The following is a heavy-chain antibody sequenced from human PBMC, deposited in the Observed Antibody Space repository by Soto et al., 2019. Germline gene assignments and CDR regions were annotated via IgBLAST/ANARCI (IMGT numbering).Heavy chain of an antibody. J-gene: IGHJ3*01. V-gene: IGHV3-21*06. Sequence: GGSLRLSCEGSGFNFRNFNMIWVRQAPGKGLEWVSSVSGSSSYIYYADSVKGRFTVSRDNANNLVFLQMNGLRPEDTAMYYCARHLRGHYGPWGQGTMVTVSS. CDR2: VSGSSSYI. CDR3: ARHLRGHYGP. CDR1: GFNFRNFN. D-gene: IGHD4-17*01.